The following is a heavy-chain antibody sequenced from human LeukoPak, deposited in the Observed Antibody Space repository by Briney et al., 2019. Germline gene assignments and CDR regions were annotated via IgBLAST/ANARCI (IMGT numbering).Heavy chain of an antibody. CDR2: IYYGGST. CDR1: GGSIRSSSYY. CDR3: ARSLAGRRAWPSYY. Sequence: SETLSLTCTVSGGSIRSSSYYWGWIRQPPGRGLEWIGIIYYGGSTYDKTSIRSRVTISVDTSKNQISLKLNSVTAEDTAVYCCARSLAGRRAWPSYYWGQGILVTVA. J-gene: IGHJ4*02. D-gene: IGHD6-19*01. V-gene: IGHV4-39*01.